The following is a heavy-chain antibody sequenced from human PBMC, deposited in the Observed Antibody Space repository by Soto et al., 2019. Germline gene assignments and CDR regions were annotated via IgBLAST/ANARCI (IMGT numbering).Heavy chain of an antibody. D-gene: IGHD3-22*01. CDR2: IYQSGST. Sequence: SETLSLTCAVSGGSLSSSAYSWSWVRQPPGKGLEWIGFIYQSGSTYYNPSLKSRVTMSLDRPKNQFSLKLSSVTAADTAVYYCARELLFYDSDGFSWDDAFDIWGQGTMVTVSS. CDR1: GGSLSSSAYS. V-gene: IGHV4-30-2*01. CDR3: ARELLFYDSDGFSWDDAFDI. J-gene: IGHJ3*02.